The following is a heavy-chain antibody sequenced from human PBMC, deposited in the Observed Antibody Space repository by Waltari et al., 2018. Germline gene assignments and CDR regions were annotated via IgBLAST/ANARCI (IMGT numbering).Heavy chain of an antibody. CDR3: ARGTRISNRVPNYGDYVYSVVYDY. CDR1: GFTFSSYS. Sequence: EVQLVESGGGLVQPGGSLRLSCAASGFTFSSYSMNWVRQAPGKGLEWVSYISSSSSTIYYADSVKGRFTISRDNSKNTLYLQMNSLRAEDTAVYYCARGTRISNRVPNYGDYVYSVVYDYWGQGTLVTVSS. J-gene: IGHJ4*02. CDR2: ISSSSSTI. D-gene: IGHD4-17*01. V-gene: IGHV3-48*01.